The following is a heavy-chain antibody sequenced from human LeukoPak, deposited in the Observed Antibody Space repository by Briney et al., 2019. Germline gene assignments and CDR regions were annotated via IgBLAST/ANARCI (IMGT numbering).Heavy chain of an antibody. CDR2: INAGKGTK. CDR1: GYTFTGYY. J-gene: IGHJ4*02. Sequence: ASVKVSCKASGYTFTGYYMHWVRQAPGQGLEWMGWINAGKGTKKYSQKFQARLTITSDTSASTAYMELSSLRSEDTAVYYCARVFGDYSNSYYFDYWGQGTLVTVSS. D-gene: IGHD4-11*01. V-gene: IGHV1/OR15-3*02. CDR3: ARVFGDYSNSYYFDY.